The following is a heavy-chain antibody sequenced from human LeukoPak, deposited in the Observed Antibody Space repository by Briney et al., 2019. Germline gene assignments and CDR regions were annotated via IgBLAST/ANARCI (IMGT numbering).Heavy chain of an antibody. D-gene: IGHD2-15*01. CDR1: GFTFSSYS. V-gene: IGHV3-21*01. J-gene: IGHJ5*02. CDR2: IISSSSYI. Sequence: GGSLRLSCAASGFTFSSYSMNWVRQAPGKGLEGVSSIISSSSYIYYADSVKGRFTISRDNAKNSLYLQMNSLRAEDTAVYYCARDRNIVLVDTWGQGTLVTVSS. CDR3: ARDRNIVLVDT.